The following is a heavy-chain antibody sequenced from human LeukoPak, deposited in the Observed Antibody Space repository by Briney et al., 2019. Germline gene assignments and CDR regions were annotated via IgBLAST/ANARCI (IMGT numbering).Heavy chain of an antibody. CDR3: ARVRIGASGYPSYYFDY. CDR1: GGSISSYY. J-gene: IGHJ4*02. CDR2: IYYSGST. V-gene: IGHV4-59*01. D-gene: IGHD3-3*01. Sequence: SETLSLTCTVSGGSISSYYWSWIRQPPGKGLEWIGYIYYSGSTNYNPSLKSRVTISVDTSKNQFSLKLSSVTAADTAVYYCARVRIGASGYPSYYFDYWGQGTLVTVSS.